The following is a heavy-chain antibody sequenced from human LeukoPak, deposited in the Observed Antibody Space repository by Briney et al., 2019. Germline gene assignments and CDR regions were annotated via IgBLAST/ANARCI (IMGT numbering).Heavy chain of an antibody. V-gene: IGHV3-23*01. CDR1: AFTFSSYA. Sequence: GGSLRLSCAASAFTFSSYAMSWVRQAPGKGLEWVSAISGSGGRTYYAESVKGRFTISRDNNENTLYRQMNSLRAEDTAVYYCAKAAQVAGRPNLGGHFDYWGQGTLVTVSS. J-gene: IGHJ4*02. CDR3: AKAAQVAGRPNLGGHFDY. D-gene: IGHD6-6*01. CDR2: ISGSGGRT.